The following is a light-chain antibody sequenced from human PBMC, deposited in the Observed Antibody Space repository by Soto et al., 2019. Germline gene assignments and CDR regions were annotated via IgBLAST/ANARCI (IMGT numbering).Light chain of an antibody. CDR2: DVS. CDR1: SSDVGAYNF. V-gene: IGLV2-14*03. J-gene: IGLJ2*01. CDR3: SSYSGSSTLV. Sequence: QSVLTQPASVSGSPGQSITISCSGTSSDVGAYNFVSWYQQHPGKAPKLIIYDVSNRPPGVSNRFSGSTSGNTASLTISGLQAEDEADYHCSSYSGSSTLVFGGGTKLTVL.